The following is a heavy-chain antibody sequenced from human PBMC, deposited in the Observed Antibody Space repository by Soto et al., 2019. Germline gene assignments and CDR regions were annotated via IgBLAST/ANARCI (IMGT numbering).Heavy chain of an antibody. Sequence: EVQLLESGGGLVQPGGSLRLSCAASGFTFSSYAMSWVRQAPGKGLEWASAISGSGGSTYYADSVKGRFTISRDNSKNTLYLQMNSLRAEDTAVYYCAKRAPRYCSGGSCYYFDYWGQGTLVTVSS. CDR1: GFTFSSYA. CDR3: AKRAPRYCSGGSCYYFDY. CDR2: ISGSGGST. V-gene: IGHV3-23*01. D-gene: IGHD2-15*01. J-gene: IGHJ4*02.